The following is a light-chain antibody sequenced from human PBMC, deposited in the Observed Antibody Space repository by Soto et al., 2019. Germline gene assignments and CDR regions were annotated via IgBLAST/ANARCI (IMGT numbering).Light chain of an antibody. CDR2: QVS. CDR3: SSYTRSNTRV. V-gene: IGLV2-14*01. CDR1: SSDVGGYTY. J-gene: IGLJ3*02. Sequence: QSALTQPASVSGSPGQSITISCTGTSSDVGGYTYVSWYQQHPGKAPKLMIYQVSNRPSGVSNRFSGAKSGNTASLTISGLQTEDEADYYCSSYTRSNTRVFVGGTKVTVL.